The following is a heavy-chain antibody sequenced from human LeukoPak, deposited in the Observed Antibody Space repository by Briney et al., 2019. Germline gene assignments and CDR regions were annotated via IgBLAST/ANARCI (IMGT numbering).Heavy chain of an antibody. J-gene: IGHJ6*03. D-gene: IGHD3-16*01. Sequence: GGSLGLSCAASGFTFSSYGMHWVRQAPGKGLEWVAFIRYDGSNKYYADSVKGRFTISRDNSKNTLYLQMNSLRAEDTAVYYCARGSAPPYYYMDVWGKGTTVTVSS. CDR2: IRYDGSNK. CDR1: GFTFSSYG. V-gene: IGHV3-30*02. CDR3: ARGSAPPYYYMDV.